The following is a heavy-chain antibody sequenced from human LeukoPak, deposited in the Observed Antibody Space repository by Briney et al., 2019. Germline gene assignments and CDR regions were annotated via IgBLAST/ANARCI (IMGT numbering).Heavy chain of an antibody. Sequence: SETLSLTCTVSGGSISSSSYYWGWIRQPPGKGLEWIGSIYYSGSTYYNPSLKSRVTIPVDTSKNQFSLKLSSVTAADTAVYYCARWDILTGTFDYWGQGTLVTVSS. CDR2: IYYSGST. J-gene: IGHJ4*02. V-gene: IGHV4-39*07. CDR3: ARWDILTGTFDY. CDR1: GGSISSSSYY. D-gene: IGHD3-9*01.